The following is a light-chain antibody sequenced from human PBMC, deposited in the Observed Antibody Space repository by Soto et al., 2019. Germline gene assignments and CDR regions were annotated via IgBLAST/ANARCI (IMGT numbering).Light chain of an antibody. CDR1: SSNIGSNY. CDR2: RNN. J-gene: IGLJ1*01. CDR3: APCDDSLSGYV. V-gene: IGLV1-47*01. Sequence: QSVLTQPPSASGTPGQRVTISCSGISSNIGSNYVYWYQQLPGTAPKLLIYRNNQRTSGVPDRFSGSTSATSASLAISVLRSEDEAYYYCAPCDDSLSGYVFGTGTKLTVL.